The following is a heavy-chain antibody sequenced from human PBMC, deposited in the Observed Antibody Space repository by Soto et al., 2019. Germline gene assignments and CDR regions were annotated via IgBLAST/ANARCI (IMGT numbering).Heavy chain of an antibody. CDR3: ARAYGAGSFDF. CDR1: GYTFRSYA. V-gene: IGHV1-8*01. CDR2: VNPNTGNT. Sequence: QVQLVQSGAEVKKPGASVKVSCTGSGYTFRSYAIPWGRQSTGQGLEWMGWVNPNTGNTGYAQKFQGRVTMTRDMSKSSAYMEVNSLTSEDTAICYCARAYGAGSFDFWGQGTLVSVSS. D-gene: IGHD3-10*01. J-gene: IGHJ5*01.